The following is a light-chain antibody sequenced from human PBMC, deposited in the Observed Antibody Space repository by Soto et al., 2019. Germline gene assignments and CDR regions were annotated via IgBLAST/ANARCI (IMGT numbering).Light chain of an antibody. CDR3: ATWDSSLSGGV. CDR2: EDN. V-gene: IGLV1-51*02. Sequence: QSVLTQPPSVSAAPGQRVTISCSGSSSNIENNYVSWYRQLPGTAPNLLIYEDNKRPSGIPDRFSGSKSGTSATLGITGLETGYEADYYCATWDSSLSGGVFGTGTKVTVL. J-gene: IGLJ1*01. CDR1: SSNIENNY.